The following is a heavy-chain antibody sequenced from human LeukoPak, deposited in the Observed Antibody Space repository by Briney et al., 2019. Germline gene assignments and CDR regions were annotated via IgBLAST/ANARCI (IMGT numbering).Heavy chain of an antibody. J-gene: IGHJ4*02. V-gene: IGHV4-61*02. CDR2: IYTSGSN. CDR1: GGSHNSGSYL. Sequence: SDTLSLTHTLSGGSHNSGSYLWIWLRQPPGKALEWFAGIYTSGSNNYNPSLKSRVTISVDTSKNQFSLKLSSVTAADTAVYYCAREVAYDSSGYYYNYWGQGTLVTVSS. CDR3: AREVAYDSSGYYYNY. D-gene: IGHD3-22*01.